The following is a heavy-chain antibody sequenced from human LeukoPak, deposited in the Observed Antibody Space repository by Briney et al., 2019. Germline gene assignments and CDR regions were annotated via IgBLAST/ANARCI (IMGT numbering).Heavy chain of an antibody. D-gene: IGHD2-15*01. CDR2: INHSGST. CDR1: GGSFSGYY. J-gene: IGHJ6*02. CDR3: ASYSSNLYYYGMDV. V-gene: IGHV4-34*01. Sequence: SETLSLTCAVYGGSFSGYYWSWIRQPPGKGLEWIGEINHSGSTNYNPSLKSRVTISVDTSKNQFSLKLSSVTAADTAVYCCASYSSNLYYYGMDVWGQGTTVTVSS.